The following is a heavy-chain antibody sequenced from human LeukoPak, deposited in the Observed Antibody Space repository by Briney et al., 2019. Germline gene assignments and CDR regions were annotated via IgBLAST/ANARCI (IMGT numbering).Heavy chain of an antibody. CDR3: AKLIAAAGMVWFDP. D-gene: IGHD6-13*01. Sequence: SETLSLTCTVSGGSISSYYWSWIRQPPGKGLEWIGYIYYSGSTNYNPSLKSRVTISVDTSKNQFSLKLSSVTAADTAVYYCAKLIAAAGMVWFDPWGQGTLVTVSS. CDR1: GGSISSYY. V-gene: IGHV4-59*08. J-gene: IGHJ5*02. CDR2: IYYSGST.